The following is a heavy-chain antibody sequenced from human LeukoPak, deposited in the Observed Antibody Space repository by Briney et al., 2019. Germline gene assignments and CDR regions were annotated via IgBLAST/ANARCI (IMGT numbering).Heavy chain of an antibody. CDR3: ATWIEGARGLGAFDI. Sequence: ASVKVSCKVSGYTLTELSMHWVRQAPGKGLEWMGGFDPEDGETIYAQKFQGRVTMTEDTSTDTAYMELSSLRSEDTAVYYCATWIEGARGLGAFDIWGQGTMVTVSS. CDR2: FDPEDGET. V-gene: IGHV1-24*01. J-gene: IGHJ3*02. D-gene: IGHD1-26*01. CDR1: GYTLTELS.